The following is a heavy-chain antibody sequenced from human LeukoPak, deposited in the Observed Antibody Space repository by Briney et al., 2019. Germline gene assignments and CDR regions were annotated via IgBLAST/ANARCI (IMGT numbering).Heavy chain of an antibody. CDR3: ARTGTTGHLDY. V-gene: IGHV4-38-2*02. J-gene: IGHJ4*02. D-gene: IGHD1-7*01. CDR1: GYSISSGYY. CDR2: IYHSGST. Sequence: PSETLSLTCTVSGYSISSGYYWGWIRQPPGKGLEWIGSIYHSGSTYYNPSLKSRVTISVDTSKNQFSLKLSSVTAADTAVYYCARTGTTGHLDYWGQGTLVTVSS.